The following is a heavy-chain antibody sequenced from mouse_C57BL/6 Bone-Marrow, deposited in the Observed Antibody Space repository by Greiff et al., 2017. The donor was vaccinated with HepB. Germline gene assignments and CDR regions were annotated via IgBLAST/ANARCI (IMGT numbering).Heavy chain of an antibody. CDR3: ARALYYYGSSPYYFDY. V-gene: IGHV1-59*01. J-gene: IGHJ2*01. D-gene: IGHD1-1*01. CDR2: IDPSDSYT. Sequence: VQLQQPGAELVRPGTSVKLSCKASGYTFTSYWMHWVKQRPGQGLEWIGVIDPSDSYTNYNQKFKGKATLTVDTSSSTAYMQLSSLTSEDSAVYYCARALYYYGSSPYYFDYWGQGTTLTVSS. CDR1: GYTFTSYW.